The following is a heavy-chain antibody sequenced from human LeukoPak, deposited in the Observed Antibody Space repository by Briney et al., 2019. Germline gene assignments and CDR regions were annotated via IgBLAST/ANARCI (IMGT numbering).Heavy chain of an antibody. J-gene: IGHJ2*01. CDR2: IIPILGIA. CDR1: GGTFSSYT. V-gene: IGHV1-69*02. CDR3: ARAGGNSVWYFDL. Sequence: SVKVSCKASGGTFSSYTTSWVRQAPGQGLEWMGRIIPILGIANYAQKFQGRVTITADKSTSTAYMELSSLRSEDTAVYYCARAGGNSVWYFDLWGRGTLVTVSS. D-gene: IGHD4-23*01.